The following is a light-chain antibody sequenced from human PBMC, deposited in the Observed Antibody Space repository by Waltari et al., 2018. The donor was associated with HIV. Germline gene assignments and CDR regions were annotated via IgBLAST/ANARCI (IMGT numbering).Light chain of an antibody. CDR3: QSFDSGLTAVV. CDR1: SSNLGAGFD. J-gene: IGLJ2*01. CDR2: DNN. Sequence: QSVLTQPPSVSGAPGQRVSISCTGSSSNLGAGFDAQWYQQLPGAAPRPLIYDNNYRPSGVPGRFSGSRSVTSASLAITGLQADDEADYYCQSFDSGLTAVVFGGGTKLTVL. V-gene: IGLV1-40*01.